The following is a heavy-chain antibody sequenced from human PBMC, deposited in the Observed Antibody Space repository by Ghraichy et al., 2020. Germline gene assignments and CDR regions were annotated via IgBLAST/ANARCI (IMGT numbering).Heavy chain of an antibody. Sequence: ETLSLTCAASGFTFSSYAMSWVRQAPGKGLEWVSGISNSEGSTYYADSVKGRFTISRDNSKNTLYLQMNSLRAEDTAVYYCAKVLGGSYYFGYYYYYGMDVWGQGTTVAVSS. CDR2: ISNSEGST. J-gene: IGHJ6*02. D-gene: IGHD1-26*01. CDR1: GFTFSSYA. CDR3: AKVLGGSYYFGYYYYYGMDV. V-gene: IGHV3-23*01.